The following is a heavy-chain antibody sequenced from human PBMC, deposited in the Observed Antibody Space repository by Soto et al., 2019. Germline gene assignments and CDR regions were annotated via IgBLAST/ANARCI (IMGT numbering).Heavy chain of an antibody. V-gene: IGHV4-61*01. CDR2: IYYSRST. J-gene: IGHJ5*02. CDR3: AREYHP. Sequence: QVQLQESGPGLVKPSETLSLTCTVSGGSVSSGSYYWTWIRQPPGKGLEWIGHIYYSRSTNYNPSRKSRVPVSLDTSKNQFSLKLSSVTAADTAVYYCAREYHPWGQGTLVTVSS. CDR1: GGSVSSGSYY. D-gene: IGHD2-2*02.